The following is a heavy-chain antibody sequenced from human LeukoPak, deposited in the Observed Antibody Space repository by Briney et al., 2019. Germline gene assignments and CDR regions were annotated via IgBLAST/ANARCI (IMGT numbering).Heavy chain of an antibody. Sequence: GGSLRLSCSVSGFTVSSNYMSWVRQAPGKGLEWVAVISYDGSNKYYADSVKGRFTISRDNSKNTLYLQMNSLRAEDTAVYYCAKGYSSGWFHYYDDLNWFDPWGQGTLVTVSS. D-gene: IGHD6-19*01. CDR1: GFTVSSNY. CDR2: ISYDGSNK. J-gene: IGHJ5*02. CDR3: AKGYSSGWFHYYDDLNWFDP. V-gene: IGHV3-30*18.